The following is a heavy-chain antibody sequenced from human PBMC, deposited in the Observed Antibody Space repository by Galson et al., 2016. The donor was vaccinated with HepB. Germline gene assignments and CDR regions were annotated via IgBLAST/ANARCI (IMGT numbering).Heavy chain of an antibody. J-gene: IGHJ6*03. CDR3: TRGYCGSASCHNRVYMDF. CDR1: GFTFSTYS. V-gene: IGHV3-48*02. Sequence: SLRLSCAASGFTFSTYSMNWVRQAPGKGLEWVSYISSTSRTIDYADSVKGRFTISRDSAKNSLYLQMNSLRDEDTAVYYCTRGYCGSASCHNRVYMDFWGKGSTVTVSS. D-gene: IGHD2-2*01. CDR2: ISSTSRTI.